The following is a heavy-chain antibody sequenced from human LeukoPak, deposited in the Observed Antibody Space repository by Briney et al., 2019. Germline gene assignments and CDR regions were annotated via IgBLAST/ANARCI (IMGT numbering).Heavy chain of an antibody. V-gene: IGHV3-9*01. D-gene: IGHD1-26*01. J-gene: IGHJ4*02. CDR1: GFTFDDYA. CDR2: ISWNSGSI. CDR3: AKDMKGGWELLPTFDY. Sequence: GGSLRLSCAASGFTFDDYAMHWVRQAPGKGLEWVSGISWNSGSIGYADSVKGRFTISRDNAKNSLYLQMNSLRAEDTALYYCAKDMKGGWELLPTFDYWGQGTLVTVSS.